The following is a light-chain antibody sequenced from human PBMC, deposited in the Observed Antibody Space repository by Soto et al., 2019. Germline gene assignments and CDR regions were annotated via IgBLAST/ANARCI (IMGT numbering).Light chain of an antibody. CDR3: SAYTNTSXFYV. J-gene: IGLJ1*01. CDR2: EVS. V-gene: IGLV2-14*01. CDR1: SSDVCGYNY. Sequence: QSFLAQPASVSGSPVQSITISCTGTSSDVCGYNYVSWYQQHPGKAPKLMISEVSNRPSGVSNRFSGSKSGNTASLTISGLQDEDEADYYCSAYTNTSXFYVLGRGTKVXV.